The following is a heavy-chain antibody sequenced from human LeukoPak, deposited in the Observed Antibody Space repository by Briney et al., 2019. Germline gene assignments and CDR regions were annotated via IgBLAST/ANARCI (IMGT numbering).Heavy chain of an antibody. J-gene: IGHJ4*02. V-gene: IGHV3-30*02. D-gene: IGHD6-13*01. CDR3: ASPYSSRWYELCY. CDR1: GFIFSSYG. Sequence: PGGSLRLSCAASGFIFSSYGMHWVRQAPGKGLEWVAFIRYDGSKKYYADSVKGRFTISRDNSKNTLYLQMNSLRAEDTAVYYCASPYSSRWYELCYWGQGTLVTVSS. CDR2: IRYDGSKK.